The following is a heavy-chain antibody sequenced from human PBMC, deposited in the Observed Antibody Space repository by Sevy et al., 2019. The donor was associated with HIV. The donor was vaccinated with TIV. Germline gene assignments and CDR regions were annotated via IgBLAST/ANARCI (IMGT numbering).Heavy chain of an antibody. CDR2: ISYDGSNQ. J-gene: IGHJ3*02. Sequence: GGCLRLSCAASGLAFSSYAMHWVRQTPDKGLEWVAVISYDGSNQAYADAVKGRFTISKDNSKNTLYLQMNSLRVEDTAVYYCARFPPERAFDIWGQGTMVTVSS. V-gene: IGHV3-30*04. CDR1: GLAFSSYA. CDR3: ARFPPERAFDI.